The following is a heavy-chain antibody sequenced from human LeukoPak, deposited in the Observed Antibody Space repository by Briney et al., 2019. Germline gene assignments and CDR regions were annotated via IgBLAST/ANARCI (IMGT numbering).Heavy chain of an antibody. V-gene: IGHV3-7*01. CDR1: GFTFSSYA. CDR3: ARSSYYGSGSHAYY. CDR2: IKQDGSEK. D-gene: IGHD3-10*01. J-gene: IGHJ4*02. Sequence: GGSLRLSCAASGFTFSSYAMSWVRQAPGKGLEWVANIKQDGSEKYYVDSVKGRFTISRDNAKNSLYLQMNSLRAEDTAVYYCARSSYYGSGSHAYYWGQGTLVTVSS.